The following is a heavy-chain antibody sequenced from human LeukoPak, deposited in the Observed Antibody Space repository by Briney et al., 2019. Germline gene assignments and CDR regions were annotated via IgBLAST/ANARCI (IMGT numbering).Heavy chain of an antibody. CDR1: GSTFSSYA. D-gene: IGHD5-12*01. V-gene: IGHV3-30*04. J-gene: IGHJ4*02. CDR3: AREVYSGYHFDY. Sequence: GRSRRLSCAASGSTFSSYAMHCVRQAPGKVLEWAAVISYDGSNKYYADTVKGRFTISRDNSKNTLYLQMNSLRAEDTAVYYCAREVYSGYHFDYWGQGTLVTVSS. CDR2: ISYDGSNK.